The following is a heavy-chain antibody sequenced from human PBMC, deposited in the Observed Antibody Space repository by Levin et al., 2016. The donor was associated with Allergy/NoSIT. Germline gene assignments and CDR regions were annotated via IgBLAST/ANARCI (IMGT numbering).Heavy chain of an antibody. CDR2: INHSGST. D-gene: IGHD1-26*01. CDR3: ARGDYRREWELTHYYYYGMDV. J-gene: IGHJ6*02. CDR1: GGSFSGYY. V-gene: IGHV4-34*01. Sequence: GSLRLSCAVYGGSFSGYYWSWIRQPPGKGLEWIGEINHSGSTNYNPSLKSRVTISVDTSKNQFSLKLSSVTAADTAVYYCARGDYRREWELTHYYYYGMDVWGQGTTVTVSS.